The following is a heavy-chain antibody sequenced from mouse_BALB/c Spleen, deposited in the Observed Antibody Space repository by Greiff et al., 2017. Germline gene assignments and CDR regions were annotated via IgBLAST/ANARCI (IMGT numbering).Heavy chain of an antibody. J-gene: IGHJ2*01. CDR3: ARSAYYGSPYYFDY. CDR1: GFTFSSFG. Sequence: EVKLQESGGGLVQPGGSRKLSCAASGFTFSSFGMHWVRQAPEKGLEWVAYISSGSSTIYYADTVKGRFTISRDNPKNTLFLQMTSLRSEDTAMYYCARSAYYGSPYYFDYWGQGTTLTVSS. V-gene: IGHV5-17*02. D-gene: IGHD1-1*01. CDR2: ISSGSSTI.